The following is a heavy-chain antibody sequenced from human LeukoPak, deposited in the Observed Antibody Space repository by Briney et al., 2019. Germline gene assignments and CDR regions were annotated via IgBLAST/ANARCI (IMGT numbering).Heavy chain of an antibody. J-gene: IGHJ4*02. Sequence: SETLSLTCAVYCGSFSGYYWSWIRQPPGKVREWIGEINHSGSTNYNPSLKSGVTISVHTSKNQFSLKLSSVTAADTAVYYCARKVPAGYLAVWGQGTLVTVSS. CDR3: ARKVPAGYLAV. CDR1: CGSFSGYY. D-gene: IGHD2-2*01. V-gene: IGHV4-34*01. CDR2: INHSGST.